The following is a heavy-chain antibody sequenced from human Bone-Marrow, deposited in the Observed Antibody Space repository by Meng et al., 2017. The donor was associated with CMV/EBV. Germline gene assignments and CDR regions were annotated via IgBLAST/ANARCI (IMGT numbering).Heavy chain of an antibody. V-gene: IGHV3-21*04. CDR3: ARSMSTFDY. J-gene: IGHJ4*02. CDR1: TYTLAGYA. CDR2: INTGGEKR. Sequence: GGSLRLSCADSTYTLAGYARSWVRQVPGKGLEWLSSINTGGEKRYYADSVKGRFTISRDNAKNSLYLQMNSLRAEDTAVYYCARSMSTFDYWGQGTLVTVSS.